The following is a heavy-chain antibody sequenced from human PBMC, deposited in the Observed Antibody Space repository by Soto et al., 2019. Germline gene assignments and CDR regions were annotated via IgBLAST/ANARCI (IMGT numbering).Heavy chain of an antibody. V-gene: IGHV3-23*04. CDR1: GFTFSDYA. CDR2: IKAGAE. D-gene: IGHD3-3*01. CDR3: AKDGGRFFNEFET. Sequence: EVQLVESGGGLVKPGGSLRLSCAASGFTFSDYAMHWVRQAPGKGLEWLSSIKAGAEHHADSVTGRFTISRDNSKNTLYLQMNNLRVEDTAVYYCAKDGGRFFNEFETWGQGTLVTISS. J-gene: IGHJ3*02.